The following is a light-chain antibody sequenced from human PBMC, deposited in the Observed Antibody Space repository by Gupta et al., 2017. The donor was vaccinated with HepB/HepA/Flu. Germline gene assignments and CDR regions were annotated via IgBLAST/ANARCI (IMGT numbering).Light chain of an antibody. CDR3: QQYGSAPYT. V-gene: IGKV3-20*01. J-gene: IGKJ2*01. CDR1: QSVSSTY. Sequence: EIVLTQSLGTLSLSPGERATLSCRASQSVSSTYLAWYQQTPGQTPRLLIYGASSRAAGIPDRFSGSGSGTDFTLTISRLEPEDLAVYYCQQYGSAPYTFGQGTKLEIK. CDR2: GAS.